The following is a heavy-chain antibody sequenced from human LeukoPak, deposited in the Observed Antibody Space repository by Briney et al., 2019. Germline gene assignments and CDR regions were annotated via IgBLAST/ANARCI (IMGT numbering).Heavy chain of an antibody. V-gene: IGHV4-4*02. CDR1: GGSVSSTNW. D-gene: IGHD6-25*01. CDR3: AREGGFYRPLDY. Sequence: SETLSLTCGVSGGSVSSTNWWTWIRQRQGKGLEWIGEVHLDGRTNFNPSLKSRLTMSVDLSENHVSLKLTSVTAADTAVYYCAREGGFYRPLDYSGQGTLVTVSS. CDR2: VHLDGRT. J-gene: IGHJ4*02.